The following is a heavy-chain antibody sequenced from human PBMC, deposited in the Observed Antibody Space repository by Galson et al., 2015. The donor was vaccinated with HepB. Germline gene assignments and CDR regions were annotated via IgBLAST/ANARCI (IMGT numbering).Heavy chain of an antibody. J-gene: IGHJ6*02. CDR3: AKGRGRAAAGDYYYGMDV. Sequence: SLRLSCAASGFTFSSYGMHWVRQAPGKGLEWVAFIRYDGGNKYYADSVKGRFTISRDNSKNTLYLQMNSLRAEDTAVYYCAKGRGRAAAGDYYYGMDVWGQGTTVTVSS. CDR2: IRYDGGNK. V-gene: IGHV3-30*02. CDR1: GFTFSSYG. D-gene: IGHD6-13*01.